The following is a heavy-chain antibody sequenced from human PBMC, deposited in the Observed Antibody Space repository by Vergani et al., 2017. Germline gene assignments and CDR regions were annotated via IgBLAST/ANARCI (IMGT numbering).Heavy chain of an antibody. V-gene: IGHV3-21*01. CDR2: ISSSSSYI. D-gene: IGHD4-17*01. CDR3: ARDWDDYGDYDGLGGDY. Sequence: LQLQESGPGLVKPSETLSLTCTVSGGSISSSSYYWGWIRQPPGKGLEWVSSISSSSSYIYYADSVKGRFTISRDNAKNSLYLQMNSLRAEDTAVYYCARDWDDYGDYDGLGGDYWGQGTLVTVSS. CDR1: GGSISSSS. J-gene: IGHJ4*02.